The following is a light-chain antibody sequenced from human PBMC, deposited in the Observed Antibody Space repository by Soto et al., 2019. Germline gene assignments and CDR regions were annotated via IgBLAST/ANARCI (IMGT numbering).Light chain of an antibody. CDR2: EGS. V-gene: IGLV2-23*01. Sequence: QSALTQPASVSGSPGQSITLSCTRASSGVENYNLVPWYQHHPGKAPKLIINEGSQRPSGVSDRFSGSKSGNTASLTLSGLQAEDEDDYYCSSYAGGVVFGGGTQLTVL. CDR1: SSGVENYNL. CDR3: SSYAGGVV. J-gene: IGLJ3*02.